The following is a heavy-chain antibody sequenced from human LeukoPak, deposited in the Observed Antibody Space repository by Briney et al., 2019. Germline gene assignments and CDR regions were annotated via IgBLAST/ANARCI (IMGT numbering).Heavy chain of an antibody. Sequence: GESLKISCKVSGYSFTTYWIGWVRQMPGKGLEWMGIIFPGDSDTTYSPSFQGQVTISADKSISTAYLQWSSLRASDTAIYYCARQLADSSSPYDYWGQGTLVTVSS. CDR1: GYSFTTYW. J-gene: IGHJ4*02. CDR3: ARQLADSSSPYDY. CDR2: IFPGDSDT. D-gene: IGHD6-6*01. V-gene: IGHV5-51*01.